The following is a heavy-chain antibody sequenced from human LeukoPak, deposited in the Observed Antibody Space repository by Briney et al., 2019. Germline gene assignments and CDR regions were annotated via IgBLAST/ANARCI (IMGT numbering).Heavy chain of an antibody. V-gene: IGHV3-30*04. CDR2: ISYDGNNK. CDR3: ARDKFYSSSYFDY. CDR1: GFTFSNYA. Sequence: GGSLRLSCAASGFTFSNYAMHWVRQAPGKGLEWVAVISYDGNNKYYADSVKGRFTISRDNSKNTLYLQMNSLRAEDTAVYYCARDKFYSSSYFDYWGQGTLVTVSS. J-gene: IGHJ4*02. D-gene: IGHD6-13*01.